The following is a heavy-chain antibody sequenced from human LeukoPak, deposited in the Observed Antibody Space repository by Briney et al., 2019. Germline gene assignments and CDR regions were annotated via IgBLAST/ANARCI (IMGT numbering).Heavy chain of an antibody. V-gene: IGHV3-23*01. CDR1: GFTFSSYA. Sequence: PGGSLRLSCAASGFTFSSYAMSWVRQAPGKGLEWDSTISGSGGSTYYADSVKGRFTISRDNSKNTLYLQMNSLRAEDTAVYYCAKASGGRFDPWGQGTLVTVSS. D-gene: IGHD4-23*01. J-gene: IGHJ5*02. CDR2: ISGSGGST. CDR3: AKASGGRFDP.